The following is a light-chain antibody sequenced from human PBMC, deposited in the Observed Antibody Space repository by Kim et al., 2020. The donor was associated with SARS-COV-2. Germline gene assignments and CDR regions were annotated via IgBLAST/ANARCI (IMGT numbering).Light chain of an antibody. V-gene: IGKV1-5*03. J-gene: IGKJ1*01. CDR1: QSISGW. CDR2: KAS. CDR3: QQYNSYPWT. Sequence: ASLGDRVTIPCRASQSISGWLAWYQQKPGKAPKLLIYKASSLESGVPSRFSGSGSGTEFTLTVSSLQPDDFATYYCQQYNSYPWTFGQGTKVDIK.